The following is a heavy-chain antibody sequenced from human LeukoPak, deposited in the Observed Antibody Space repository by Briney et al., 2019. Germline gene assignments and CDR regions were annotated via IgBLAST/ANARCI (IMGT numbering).Heavy chain of an antibody. CDR1: GYTFTSYY. J-gene: IGHJ4*02. CDR2: INPSGGST. D-gene: IGHD3-22*01. V-gene: IGHV1-46*01. CDR3: DSPGSSGYLWSLDY. Sequence: GASVKVSCKASGYTFTSYYMHWVRQAPGQGLEQMGIINPSGGSTSYAQRFQGRVTMTRDTSTSTVYMELSSLRPEDPAVYYCDSPGSSGYLWSLDYWGKGTLVTVSS.